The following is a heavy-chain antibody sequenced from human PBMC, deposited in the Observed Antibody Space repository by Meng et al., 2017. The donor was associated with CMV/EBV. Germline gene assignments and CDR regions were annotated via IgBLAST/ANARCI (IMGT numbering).Heavy chain of an antibody. CDR1: GHTCTSNY. CDR3: ARVGRTSCYDY. V-gene: IGHV1-46*01. CDR2: INPSGGST. D-gene: IGHD2-2*01. Sequence: QSRAGGKQPGAAAEVTCKAYGHTCTSNYMDWGRQAPGQGQEWMGIINPSGGSTSNAHKYQGRVTISVDTPKNPFTLKMSAVTAAATAVYYCARVGRTSCYDYWGQGTLVTVSS. J-gene: IGHJ4*02.